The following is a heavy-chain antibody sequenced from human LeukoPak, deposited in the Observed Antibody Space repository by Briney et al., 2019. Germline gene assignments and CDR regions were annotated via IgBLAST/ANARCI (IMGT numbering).Heavy chain of an antibody. Sequence: SETLSLTCAVYGGSFSGYYWSWIRQPPGKGLEWIGETNHSGSTNYNPSLKTRVTMSVDTSKNQFSLKLSSVTAADTAVYYCATDYSVGSTTIDLDYWGQGTLVTVSS. J-gene: IGHJ4*02. CDR1: GGSFSGYY. CDR3: ATDYSVGSTTIDLDY. CDR2: TNHSGST. V-gene: IGHV4-34*01. D-gene: IGHD1-26*01.